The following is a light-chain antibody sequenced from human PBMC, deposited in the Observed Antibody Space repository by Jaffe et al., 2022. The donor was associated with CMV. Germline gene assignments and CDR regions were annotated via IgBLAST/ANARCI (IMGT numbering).Light chain of an antibody. CDR3: QQLNSYPRT. CDR2: GAS. Sequence: DIQLTQSPSFLSASVGDRVTITCRASQGIRSYLAWYQQKPGKAPKLLIYGASTLQSGVPSRFSGSGSGTEFTLTISSLQPEDFATYYCQQLNSYPRTFGQGTRVEIK. J-gene: IGKJ1*01. CDR1: QGIRSY. V-gene: IGKV1-9*01.